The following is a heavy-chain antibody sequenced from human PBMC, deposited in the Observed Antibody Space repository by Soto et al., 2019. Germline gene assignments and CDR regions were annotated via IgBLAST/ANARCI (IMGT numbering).Heavy chain of an antibody. D-gene: IGHD6-6*01. V-gene: IGHV1-3*01. CDR1: GYTFTSYA. CDR3: ASSSSIAAPSRCLDY. Sequence: GASVKVSCEASGYTFTSYAMHWVRQAPGQRLEWMGWINAGNGNTKYSQKFQGRVTITRDTSASTAYMELSSLRSEDTAVYYCASSSSIAAPSRCLDYWGQGTLVTVSS. J-gene: IGHJ4*02. CDR2: INAGNGNT.